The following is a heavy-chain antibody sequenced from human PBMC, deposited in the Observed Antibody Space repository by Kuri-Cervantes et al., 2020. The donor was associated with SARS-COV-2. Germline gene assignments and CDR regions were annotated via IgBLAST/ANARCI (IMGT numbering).Heavy chain of an antibody. J-gene: IGHJ4*02. Sequence: SETLSLTCTVSGGSISSSSYYWGWIRQPPGKGLEWIGSIYHSGSTYYNPSLKSRVTISVDTSKNQFSLKLSSVTAADTAVYYCARLTTGNYYDSSGYYPRGYFDYWGQGTLVTVSS. CDR3: ARLTTGNYYDSSGYYPRGYFDY. V-gene: IGHV4-39*07. CDR2: IYHSGST. CDR1: GGSISSSSYY. D-gene: IGHD3-22*01.